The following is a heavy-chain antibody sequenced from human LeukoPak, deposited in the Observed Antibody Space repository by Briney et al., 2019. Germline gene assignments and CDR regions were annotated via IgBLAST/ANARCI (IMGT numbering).Heavy chain of an antibody. CDR1: GFTFSSYW. V-gene: IGHV3-7*03. Sequence: GGSLRLSCAASGFTFSSYWMSWVRQAPGKGLEWVANIKQDGSEKYYVDSVKGRFTISRDNAKNSLYLQMNSLRAEDTAVYYCARAADDSSGYYGLNDAFDIWGQGTMVTVSS. J-gene: IGHJ3*02. CDR3: ARAADDSSGYYGLNDAFDI. D-gene: IGHD3-22*01. CDR2: IKQDGSEK.